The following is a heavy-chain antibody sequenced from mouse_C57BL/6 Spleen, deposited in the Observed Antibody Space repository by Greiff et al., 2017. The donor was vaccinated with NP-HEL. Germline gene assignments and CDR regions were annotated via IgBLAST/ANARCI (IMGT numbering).Heavy chain of an antibody. CDR2: IHPNSGST. J-gene: IGHJ2*01. V-gene: IGHV1-64*01. Sequence: VQLQQPGAELVKPGASVKLSCKASGYTFTSYWMHWVKQRPGQGLEWIGMIHPNSGSTNYKEKFKSKATLTVDKSSSTAYMQLSSLTSEDSAVYYCAREGTGDYFDYWGQGTTLTVSS. CDR3: AREGTGDYFDY. CDR1: GYTFTSYW.